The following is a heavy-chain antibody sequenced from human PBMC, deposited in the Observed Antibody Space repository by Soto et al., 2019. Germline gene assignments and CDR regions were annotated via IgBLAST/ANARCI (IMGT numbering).Heavy chain of an antibody. J-gene: IGHJ3*02. V-gene: IGHV4-34*01. CDR2: INHSGST. Sequence: SETLSLTCAVYGGSFSGYYRSWIRQPPGKGLEWIGEINHSGSTNYNPSLKSRVTISVDTSRNQFSLKLTSVTAADTAVYFCARPTSGVEPAAFDIWGQGTMVTVSS. D-gene: IGHD6-13*01. CDR1: GGSFSGYY. CDR3: ARPTSGVEPAAFDI.